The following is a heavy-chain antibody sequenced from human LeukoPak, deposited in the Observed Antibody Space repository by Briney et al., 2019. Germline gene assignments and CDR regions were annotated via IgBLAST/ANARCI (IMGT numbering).Heavy chain of an antibody. D-gene: IGHD3-22*01. V-gene: IGHV3-23*01. Sequence: GGSLRLSCAASGFTFSSYAMSWVRQAPGQGLEWVSAISGSGGSTYYADSVKGRFTMSRDNSKNTVYLQMNSLRAEDTAVYYCAKDLGDYYDSSGSQYNWFDPWGQGTLVTVSS. CDR2: ISGSGGST. J-gene: IGHJ5*02. CDR1: GFTFSSYA. CDR3: AKDLGDYYDSSGSQYNWFDP.